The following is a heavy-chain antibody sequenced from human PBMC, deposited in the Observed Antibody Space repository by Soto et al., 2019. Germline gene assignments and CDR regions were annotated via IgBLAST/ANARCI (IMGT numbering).Heavy chain of an antibody. CDR2: ISGSGGST. Sequence: GGSLRLSCAASGFTFSSYAMSWVRQAPGKGLEWVSAISGSGGSTYYADSVKGRFTISRDNSKNTLYLQMNSLRAEDTAVYYCAKDLYTAMVTRYYGMDVWGQGTTVTVSS. CDR3: AKDLYTAMVTRYYGMDV. D-gene: IGHD5-18*01. V-gene: IGHV3-23*01. CDR1: GFTFSSYA. J-gene: IGHJ6*02.